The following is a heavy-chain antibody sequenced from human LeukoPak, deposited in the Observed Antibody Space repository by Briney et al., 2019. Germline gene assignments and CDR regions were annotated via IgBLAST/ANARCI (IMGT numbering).Heavy chain of an antibody. CDR2: IFYSGST. CDR1: GGSISGYY. CDR3: ARGKEGPDY. J-gene: IGHJ4*02. V-gene: IGHV4-59*01. Sequence: SETLSLTCTVPGGSISGYYWSWIRQPTGKGLEWIGHIFYSGSTNYNPSLKSRVTISVDTSKNQFSLRLSSVTAADTALYYCARGKEGPDYWGQGTLVTVSS.